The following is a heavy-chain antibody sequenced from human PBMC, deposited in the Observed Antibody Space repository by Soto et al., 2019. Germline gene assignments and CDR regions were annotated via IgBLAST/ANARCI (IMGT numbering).Heavy chain of an antibody. Sequence: QVQLVQSGAEVKKPGASVKVSCMASGYTFTSYGISWVRQAPGQGLEWMGWISAYNGNTNYAQKLQGRVTMTTDTXTSXAYMELRSLRSDDTAVYYCARHSYGDYYYYYGMDVWGQGTTVTVSS. D-gene: IGHD4-17*01. V-gene: IGHV1-18*01. J-gene: IGHJ6*02. CDR2: ISAYNGNT. CDR1: GYTFTSYG. CDR3: ARHSYGDYYYYYGMDV.